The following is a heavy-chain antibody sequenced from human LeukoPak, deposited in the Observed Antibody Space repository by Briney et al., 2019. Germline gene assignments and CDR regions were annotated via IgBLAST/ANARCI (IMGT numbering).Heavy chain of an antibody. V-gene: IGHV3-13*01. Sequence: GGSLRLSCAASGFTFSSYDIHWVRQATGKGLEWVSGIGTAGEIYYPGPVKGRFTISRENAKNSLYLQMNSLRAEDTAVYYCAKRPSVVGAINYWGQGTLVTVSS. D-gene: IGHD1-26*01. CDR2: IGTAGEI. CDR1: GFTFSSYD. J-gene: IGHJ4*02. CDR3: AKRPSVVGAINY.